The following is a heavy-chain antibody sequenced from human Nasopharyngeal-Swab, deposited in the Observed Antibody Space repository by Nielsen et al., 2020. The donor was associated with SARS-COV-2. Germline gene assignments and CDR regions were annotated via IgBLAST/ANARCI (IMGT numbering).Heavy chain of an antibody. D-gene: IGHD3-9*01. CDR1: GGSISSYY. CDR3: ARISPSYYDILTGYYGYYYMDV. J-gene: IGHJ6*03. Sequence: GSLRLSCTVSGGSISSYYWSWIRQPPGKGLEWIGYIYYSGSTNYNPSLKSRVTISVDTSKNQFSLKLSSVTGADTAVYYCARISPSYYDILTGYYGYYYMDVWGKGTTVTVSS. V-gene: IGHV4-59*01. CDR2: IYYSGST.